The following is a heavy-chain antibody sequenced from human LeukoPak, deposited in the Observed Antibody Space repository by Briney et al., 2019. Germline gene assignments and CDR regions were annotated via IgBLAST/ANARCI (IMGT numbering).Heavy chain of an antibody. CDR3: ARGGYDFWSGYFIDY. CDR2: INSDGRST. D-gene: IGHD3-3*01. J-gene: IGHJ4*02. V-gene: IGHV3-74*01. Sequence: GGSLRLSCAASGFTFSSYWMHWVRQAPGKGLVWVSRINSDGRSTSYADSVKGRFTISRDNAKNTLYLQMNSLRAEDTAVYYCARGGYDFWSGYFIDYWGQGTLVTVSS. CDR1: GFTFSSYW.